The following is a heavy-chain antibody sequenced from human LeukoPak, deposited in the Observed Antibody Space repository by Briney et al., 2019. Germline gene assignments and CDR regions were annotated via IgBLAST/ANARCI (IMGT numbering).Heavy chain of an antibody. Sequence: SVKVSCKASGGTFSSYAISWVRQAPGQGLESMGGIIPIFGTANYAQKFQGRVTITADESTSTAYMELSSLRSEDTAVYYCARDNRFGEGWFDPWGQGTLVTVSS. CDR3: ARDNRFGEGWFDP. CDR2: IIPIFGTA. J-gene: IGHJ5*02. D-gene: IGHD3-10*01. CDR1: GGTFSSYA. V-gene: IGHV1-69*13.